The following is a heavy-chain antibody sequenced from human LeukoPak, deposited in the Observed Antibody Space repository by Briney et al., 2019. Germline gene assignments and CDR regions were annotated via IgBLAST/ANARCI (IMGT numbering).Heavy chain of an antibody. V-gene: IGHV3-21*04. CDR2: ISSSSSYI. Sequence: GGSLRLSCAASGFTFSSYSMNWVRQAPGKGLEWVSSISSSSSYIYYADSVKGRFTISTDKSKNTLYLQMNSLKVEDTAVYHCAKADCSGITCYVKDVWGKGTTVTVSS. CDR3: AKADCSGITCYVKDV. J-gene: IGHJ6*04. CDR1: GFTFSSYS. D-gene: IGHD2-2*01.